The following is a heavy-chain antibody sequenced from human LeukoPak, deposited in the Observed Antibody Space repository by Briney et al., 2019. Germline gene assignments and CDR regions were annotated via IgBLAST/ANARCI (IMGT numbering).Heavy chain of an antibody. Sequence: PETLSLTCTVSGGSISSFYYNWIRQPPGKGLEWIGHIYYSGGTDYNPSLKSRVTISLDTSKNQFSLKLSSVTAADTAVYYCARDYGGNSAGFDPWGQGTLVTVSS. D-gene: IGHD4-23*01. CDR1: GGSISSFY. J-gene: IGHJ5*02. V-gene: IGHV4-59*01. CDR3: ARDYGGNSAGFDP. CDR2: IYYSGGT.